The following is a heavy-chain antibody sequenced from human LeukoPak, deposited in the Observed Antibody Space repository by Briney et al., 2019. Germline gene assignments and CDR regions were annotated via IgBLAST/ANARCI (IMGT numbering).Heavy chain of an antibody. Sequence: PSETPSLTCSVSGGSISTYYWSWIRQTPGKGLEWIGYVYDSGTTNYNPSLKGRVTISSDTSKNQFSLNLRSVNAADTAIYYCARHGGSLGYFDYWGQGTLVTVSS. D-gene: IGHD1-26*01. CDR3: ARHGGSLGYFDY. V-gene: IGHV4-59*08. J-gene: IGHJ4*02. CDR2: VYDSGTT. CDR1: GGSISTYY.